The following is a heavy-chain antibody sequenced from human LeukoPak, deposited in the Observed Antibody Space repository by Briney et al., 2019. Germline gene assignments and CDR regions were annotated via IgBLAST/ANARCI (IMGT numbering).Heavy chain of an antibody. CDR2: IYYSGST. D-gene: IGHD2-21*02. Sequence: SETLSLTCTVSGGSISSYYWSWIRQPPGKGLEWIGYIYYSGSTSYNPSLKSRVTISVDTSKNQFSLKLSSVTAADTAVYYCARVSYCGGDCYSLPWYFDLWGRGTLVTVSS. J-gene: IGHJ2*01. CDR1: GGSISSYY. V-gene: IGHV4-59*01. CDR3: ARVSYCGGDCYSLPWYFDL.